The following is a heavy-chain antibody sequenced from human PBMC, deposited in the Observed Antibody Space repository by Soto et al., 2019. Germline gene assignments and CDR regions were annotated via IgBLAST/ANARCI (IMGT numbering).Heavy chain of an antibody. CDR2: IKADGSIT. V-gene: IGHV3-74*01. J-gene: IGHJ5*02. CDR3: ASEIGFDFWTVPAT. D-gene: IGHD3-3*01. Sequence: PGGSLRLSCAASGFTFSSYWMHWVRQAPGEGLAWVSRIKADGSITNYAGSVKGRFTISRDNAKNMLYLQMNSLRAEDTAVYYCASEIGFDFWTVPATWGQGTLVTGSS. CDR1: GFTFSSYW.